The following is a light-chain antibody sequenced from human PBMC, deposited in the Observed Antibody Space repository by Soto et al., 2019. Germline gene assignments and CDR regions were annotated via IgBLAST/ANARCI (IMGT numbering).Light chain of an antibody. J-gene: IGLJ2*01. CDR3: AAWDDSLNAVV. V-gene: IGLV1-44*01. Sequence: QSVLTQPPSASGTPGQRVTISCSGSSSNVGRNTVNWYQQLPGTAPKLLIYNNNQRPSGVPDRFSGSKSGTSASLAISGLQSEDEADYYCAAWDDSLNAVVFGGGTKLTVL. CDR2: NNN. CDR1: SSNVGRNT.